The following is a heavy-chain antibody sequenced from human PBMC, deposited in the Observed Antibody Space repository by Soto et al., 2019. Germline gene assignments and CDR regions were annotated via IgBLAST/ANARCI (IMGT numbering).Heavy chain of an antibody. J-gene: IGHJ5*02. CDR1: GFTFSSYW. Sequence: GGSLRLSCAASGFTFSSYWMSWVRQAPGKGLEWVANIKQDGSEKYYVDSVKGRFTISRDNAKNSLYLQMNSLRAEDTAVYYCARVLIAAANILFDPWGQGTLVTAPQ. V-gene: IGHV3-7*01. D-gene: IGHD6-13*01. CDR3: ARVLIAAANILFDP. CDR2: IKQDGSEK.